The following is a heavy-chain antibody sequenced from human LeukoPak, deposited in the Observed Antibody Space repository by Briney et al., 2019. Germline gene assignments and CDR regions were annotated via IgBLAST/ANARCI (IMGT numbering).Heavy chain of an antibody. CDR2: IYYSGST. V-gene: IGHV4-39*07. CDR1: GGSISSSSYY. D-gene: IGHD2-2*01. J-gene: IGHJ5*02. CDR3: ARVVPAAIRWFDP. Sequence: SETLSLTCTVSGGSISSSSYYWGWIRQPPGKGLEWIGSIYYSGSTYYNPSLKSRVTISVDTSKNQFSLKLSSVTAADTAVYYRARVVPAAIRWFDPWGQGTLVTVSS.